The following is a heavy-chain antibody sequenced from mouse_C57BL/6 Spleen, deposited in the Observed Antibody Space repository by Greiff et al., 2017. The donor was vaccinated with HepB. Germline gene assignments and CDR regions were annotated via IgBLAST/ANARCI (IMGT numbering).Heavy chain of an antibody. V-gene: IGHV3-6*01. CDR1: GYSITSGYY. CDR2: ISYDGSN. CDR3: ASQGTAQATFYAMDY. J-gene: IGHJ4*01. D-gene: IGHD3-2*02. Sequence: EVQLKESGPGLVKPSQSLSLTCSVTGYSITSGYYWNWIRQFPGNKLEWMGYISYDGSNNYNPSLKNRISITRDTSKNQFFLKLNSVTTEDTATYYCASQGTAQATFYAMDYWGQGTSVTVSS.